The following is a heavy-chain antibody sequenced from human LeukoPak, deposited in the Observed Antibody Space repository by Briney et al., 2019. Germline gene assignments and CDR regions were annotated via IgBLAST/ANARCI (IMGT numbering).Heavy chain of an antibody. D-gene: IGHD3-22*01. J-gene: IGHJ4*02. Sequence: GGSLRLSCAASGFSFSSYWMTWVRQAPGKGLEWVANIRHDGGEKYFVDCVKGRFTISRDNAKNSLYLQMNSLRAEDTAVYSCARVLRGGNSGYAFDYWGQGTLVTVSS. CDR2: IRHDGGEK. CDR3: ARVLRGGNSGYAFDY. V-gene: IGHV3-7*01. CDR1: GFSFSSYW.